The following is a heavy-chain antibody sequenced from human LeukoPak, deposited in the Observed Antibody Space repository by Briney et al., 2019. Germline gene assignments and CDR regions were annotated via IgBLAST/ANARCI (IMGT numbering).Heavy chain of an antibody. CDR2: ITPNSGGT. CDR1: GYTFTGQY. CDR3: ATGSGTYSPDY. V-gene: IGHV1-2*02. J-gene: IGHJ4*02. Sequence: ASVKVSCKASGYTFTGQYLHWVRQAPGQGLEWMGWITPNSGGTNYAQKSQGRVTMTRDTSITTAYMELSRLRSDDTAVYFCATGSGTYSPDYWGQGTLVTVSS. D-gene: IGHD3-10*01.